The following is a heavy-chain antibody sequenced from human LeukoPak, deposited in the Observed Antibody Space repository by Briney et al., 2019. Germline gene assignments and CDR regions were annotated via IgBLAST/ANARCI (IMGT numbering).Heavy chain of an antibody. CDR2: IKQDGSEK. D-gene: IGHD3-3*01. J-gene: IGHJ6*02. V-gene: IGHV3-7*03. CDR1: GFTFSSYW. CDR3: ARDKGDFWNPYYYYGMDV. Sequence: PGGSLRLSCAASGFTFSSYWMSWVRQAPGKGLEWVANIKQDGSEKYYVDSVKGRFTISRDNAKNSLYLQMNSLRAEDTAVYYCARDKGDFWNPYYYYGMDVWGQGTTVTVSS.